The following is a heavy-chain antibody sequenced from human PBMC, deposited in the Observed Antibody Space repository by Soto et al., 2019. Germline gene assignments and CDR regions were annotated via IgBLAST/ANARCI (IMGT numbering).Heavy chain of an antibody. V-gene: IGHV4-4*02. CDR1: GGSISSSNW. CDR2: IYHGGSP. D-gene: IGHD2-15*01. Sequence: QVQLQESGPGLVKPSGTLSLTCAVSGGSISSSNWWSWVRQPPGKGLEWIGEIYHGGSPNYNPSLQSRVPISVDKSKNQFPLKLTSVTAADTAMYYCPLGGGGNDYWGQGALVTVSS. J-gene: IGHJ4*02. CDR3: PLGGGGNDY.